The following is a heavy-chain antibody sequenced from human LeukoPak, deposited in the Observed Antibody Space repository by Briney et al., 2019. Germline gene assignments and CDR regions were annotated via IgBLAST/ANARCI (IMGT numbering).Heavy chain of an antibody. D-gene: IGHD2-8*02. V-gene: IGHV3-11*01. Sequence: GGSLRLSCAASGFTFSDYYMSWIRQAPGKGLEWVSYISSSGSTIYYADSVKGRFTISRDNAKNSLYLQMNSLRAEDTAVYYCARDWSAGYYYGMDVWGQGTTVTVSS. CDR1: GFTFSDYY. CDR3: ARDWSAGYYYGMDV. J-gene: IGHJ6*02. CDR2: ISSSGSTI.